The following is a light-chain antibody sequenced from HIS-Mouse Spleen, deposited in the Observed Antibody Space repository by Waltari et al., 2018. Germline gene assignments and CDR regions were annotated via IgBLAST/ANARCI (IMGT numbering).Light chain of an antibody. CDR1: SSDVGGYNY. V-gene: IGLV2-14*01. Sequence: QSALTQPAPVSGSPGQSITISCTGTSSDVGGYNYVPGYQHHPGKATKLMIYEVSNRPSGVSNRFSGSKSGNTASLTISGLQAEDEADYYCSSYTSSSTRVFGGGTKLTVL. J-gene: IGLJ3*02. CDR3: SSYTSSSTRV. CDR2: EVS.